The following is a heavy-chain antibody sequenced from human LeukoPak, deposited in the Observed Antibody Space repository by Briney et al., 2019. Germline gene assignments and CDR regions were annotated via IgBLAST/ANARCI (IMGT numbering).Heavy chain of an antibody. CDR1: GFTFSSYA. CDR2: ISYDGSNK. V-gene: IGHV3-30-3*01. CDR3: AKEYSQAFDI. J-gene: IGHJ3*02. Sequence: GGSPRLSCAASGFTFSSYAMHWVRQAPGKGLEWVAVISYDGSNKYYADSVKGRFTISRDNSKNTLYLQMNSLRAEDTAVYYCAKEYSQAFDIWGQGTMVTVSS. D-gene: IGHD2-15*01.